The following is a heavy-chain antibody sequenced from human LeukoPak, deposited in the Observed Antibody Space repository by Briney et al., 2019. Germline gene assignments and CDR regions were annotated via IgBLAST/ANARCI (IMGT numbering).Heavy chain of an antibody. CDR1: GFTFSSYG. V-gene: IGHV3-23*01. CDR3: GRGVRRFDQDYYYYYYMDV. J-gene: IGHJ6*03. CDR2: ISGSGGST. Sequence: GGSLRLSCAASGFTFSSYGMRWVRQAPGKGREWVSAISGSGGSTYYADSVKGRFTISRDNSKNTLYLQMNSPRAEGLAGYYLGRGVRRFDQDYYYYYYMDVWGKGTTVTVSS. D-gene: IGHD3-9*01.